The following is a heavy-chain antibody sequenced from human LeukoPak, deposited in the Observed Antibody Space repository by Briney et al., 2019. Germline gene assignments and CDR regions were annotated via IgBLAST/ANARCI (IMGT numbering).Heavy chain of an antibody. J-gene: IGHJ6*02. V-gene: IGHV3-23*01. CDR1: GFTFSSYA. CDR2: ISGSGGST. Sequence: PGGSLRLSCAASGFTFSSYAMSWVRQAPGKGLEWVSAISGSGGSTYYADSVKGRFAISRDNSKNTLYLQMNSLRAEDTAVYYCAKDEAAAGFTDVWGQGTTVTVSS. D-gene: IGHD6-13*01. CDR3: AKDEAAAGFTDV.